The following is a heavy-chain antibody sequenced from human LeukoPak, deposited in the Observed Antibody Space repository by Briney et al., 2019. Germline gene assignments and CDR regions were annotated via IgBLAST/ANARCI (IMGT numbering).Heavy chain of an antibody. CDR1: GFTFSSYA. D-gene: IGHD6-13*01. V-gene: IGHV3-23*01. CDR3: AKKSIVAAGTPYFDS. CDR2: ISNSGGST. Sequence: PGGSLRLSCAASGFTFSSYAMNWVRQAPGKGLEWVSAISNSGGSTYYADSVKGRFTISRDTSKNTLYLQMNSLRAEDTAVYYCAKKSIVAAGTPYFDSWGQGTLVTVSS. J-gene: IGHJ4*02.